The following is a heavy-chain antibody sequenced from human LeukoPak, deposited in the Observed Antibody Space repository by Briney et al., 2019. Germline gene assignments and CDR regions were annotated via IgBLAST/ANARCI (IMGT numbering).Heavy chain of an antibody. V-gene: IGHV4-4*07. CDR1: SGPFCNYF. CDR2: VYSIGTT. CDR3: GRQGYTASYYFFDY. Sequence: PSETLSLTCTVSSGPFCNYFWGWVRQPPGKGLEWIGRVYSIGTTHYNPSLKSRVTMSMDTSTNQFSLNLRSVTAADTAVYYWGRQGYTASYYFFDYWSQGTLVVVS. J-gene: IGHJ4*02. D-gene: IGHD1-26*01.